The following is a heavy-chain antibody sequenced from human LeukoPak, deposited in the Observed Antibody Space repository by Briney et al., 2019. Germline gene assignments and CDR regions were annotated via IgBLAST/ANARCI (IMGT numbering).Heavy chain of an antibody. CDR2: INYSGTT. D-gene: IGHD6-19*01. V-gene: IGHV4-59*01. CDR3: AGTKYWLSFDQ. CDR1: GGSTSGYY. J-gene: IGHJ4*02. Sequence: PSETLSLTCTVSGGSTSGYYWSWIRQPPGKGLEWIGYINYSGTTHYNPSLKSRITISVDTSKNQLSINLNSVTAADTAVYYCAGTKYWLSFDQWGQGTLVTVSS.